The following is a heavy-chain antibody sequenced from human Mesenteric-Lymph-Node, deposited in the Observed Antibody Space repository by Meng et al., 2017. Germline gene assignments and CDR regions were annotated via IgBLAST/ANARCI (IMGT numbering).Heavy chain of an antibody. J-gene: IGHJ6*02. CDR1: GYTFTSYA. Sequence: ASVKVSCKASGYTFTSYAMNWVRQAPGQGLEWMGWINTNTGNPTYAQGFTGRFVFSLDTSVSTAYLQISSLKAEDTAVYYCARLGYCSGGSCYGPYYYYYGMDVWGQGTTVTVSS. V-gene: IGHV7-4-1*02. CDR3: ARLGYCSGGSCYGPYYYYYGMDV. D-gene: IGHD2-15*01. CDR2: INTNTGNP.